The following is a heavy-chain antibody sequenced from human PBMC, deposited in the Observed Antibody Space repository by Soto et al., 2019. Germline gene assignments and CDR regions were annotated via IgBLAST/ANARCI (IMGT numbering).Heavy chain of an antibody. V-gene: IGHV3-30*18. CDR1: GFTFSSYG. D-gene: IGHD3-22*01. CDR3: AKDAYDSSGYSRPKKPYYYYYGMDV. J-gene: IGHJ6*02. Sequence: GGSLRLSCAASGFTFSSYGMHWVRQAPGKGLEWVAVISDDGSNKYYADSVKGRFTISRDNSKNTLYLQMNSLRAEDTAVYYCAKDAYDSSGYSRPKKPYYYYYGMDVWGQGTTVTVSS. CDR2: ISDDGSNK.